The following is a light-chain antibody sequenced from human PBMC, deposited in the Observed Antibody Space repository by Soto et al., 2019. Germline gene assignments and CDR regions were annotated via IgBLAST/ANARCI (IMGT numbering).Light chain of an antibody. V-gene: IGKV1-39*01. J-gene: IGKJ3*01. CDR3: QQFFSTLFT. CDR1: QSISNY. Sequence: DIQMTQSPASLSASVGDRVTITCRASQSISNYLNWYQQKPGKAPNLLIYAASSLRSGVPSRFRGSGSGTDFNLAINSLQTEDFATYSCQQFFSTLFTFGPGTNVEIK. CDR2: AAS.